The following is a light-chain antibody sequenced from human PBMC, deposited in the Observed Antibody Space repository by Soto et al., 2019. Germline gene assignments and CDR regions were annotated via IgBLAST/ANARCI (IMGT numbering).Light chain of an antibody. V-gene: IGKV3D-20*02. CDR3: QQRSNWPPIT. J-gene: IGKJ5*01. Sequence: EIVLTQSPATLSLSPGERATLSCGASQSVSSNYLAWYQQKPGLAPSLLIYETSTRATGIPERFSGSGSGTDFTLTISRLEPEDFAVYYCQQRSNWPPITFGQGTRLEIK. CDR1: QSVSSNY. CDR2: ETS.